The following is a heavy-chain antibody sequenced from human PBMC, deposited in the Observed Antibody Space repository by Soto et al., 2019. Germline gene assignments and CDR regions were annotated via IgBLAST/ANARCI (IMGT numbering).Heavy chain of an antibody. J-gene: IGHJ5*02. V-gene: IGHV4-38-2*01. CDR2: IYHGGST. CDR1: GYSISSGYY. D-gene: IGHD6-13*01. CDR3: ARGYSSSWYIWFDP. Sequence: PSETLSLTCAVSGYSISSGYYWGWLRQPPGKGLEWIGSIYHGGSTYYNPSLNSRVTLSIDMTNNHVSLILNSVTAADTAVYYCARGYSSSWYIWFDPWGQGTLVTVSS.